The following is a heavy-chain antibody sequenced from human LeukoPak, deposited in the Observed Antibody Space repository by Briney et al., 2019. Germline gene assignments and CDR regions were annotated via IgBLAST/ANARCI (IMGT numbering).Heavy chain of an antibody. D-gene: IGHD2-8*01. J-gene: IGHJ6*02. CDR1: GVSISGYF. V-gene: IGHV4-59*08. CDR3: ARHMNGGTNPMDV. CDR2: MRYSEAP. Sequence: SETLSLTCTVSGVSISGYFWSWFRQPPGMRLEYIADMRYSEAPTYNPSLKSRVSISLDTSKNQCSLKLSSVTAADTAVYYCARHMNGGTNPMDVWGQGTTVTVSS.